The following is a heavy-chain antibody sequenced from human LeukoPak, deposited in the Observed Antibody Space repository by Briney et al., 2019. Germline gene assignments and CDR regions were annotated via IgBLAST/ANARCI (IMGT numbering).Heavy chain of an antibody. V-gene: IGHV3-74*01. J-gene: IGHJ4*02. Sequence: GGSLRLSCAASGFTFSNYWMHWVRQAPGKGLVWVSRIHSDGSATYYADSVRGRFTISRDNAKNTLYLQMNSLRAEDTAVYYCATSPADYGGGWGQGTLVTVSS. CDR1: GFTFSNYW. CDR2: IHSDGSAT. CDR3: ATSPADYGGG. D-gene: IGHD4-23*01.